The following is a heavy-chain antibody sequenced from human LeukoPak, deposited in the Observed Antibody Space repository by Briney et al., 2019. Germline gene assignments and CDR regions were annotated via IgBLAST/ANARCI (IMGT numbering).Heavy chain of an antibody. J-gene: IGHJ4*02. CDR2: IYYSGST. D-gene: IGHD5-18*01. CDR3: ARGGSGYSYGRDY. CDR1: GGSISSYY. Sequence: LSLTXTVSGGSISSYYWSWIRQPPGKGLEWIGYIYYSGSTNYNPSLKSRVTISVDTSKNQFSLKLSSVTAADTAVYYCARGGSGYSYGRDYWGQGTLVTVSS. V-gene: IGHV4-59*01.